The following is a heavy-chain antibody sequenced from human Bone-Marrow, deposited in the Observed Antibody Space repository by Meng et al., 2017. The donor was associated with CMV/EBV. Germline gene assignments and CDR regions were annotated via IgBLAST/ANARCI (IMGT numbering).Heavy chain of an antibody. Sequence: GESLKISCVASGFTFSSYGMHWVRQAPGKGLEWVTFIRYDVSNKYYADSVKGRLTISRDNSKNTLYLKMNSLRAEDTAVYYCAKKYYDFWSGYYPDYWGQGALATVSS. CDR1: GFTFSSYG. D-gene: IGHD3-3*01. CDR2: IRYDVSNK. V-gene: IGHV3-30*02. J-gene: IGHJ4*02. CDR3: AKKYYDFWSGYYPDY.